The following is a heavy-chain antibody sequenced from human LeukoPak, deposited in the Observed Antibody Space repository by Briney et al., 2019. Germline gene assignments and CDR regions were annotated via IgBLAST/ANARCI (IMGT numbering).Heavy chain of an antibody. D-gene: IGHD3-3*01. Sequence: ASVKVSCKASGYTFTGYYMHWVRQAPGQGLEWMGWINPNRGGTNYAQKFQGRVTMTRDTSISTAYMELSRLRSDDTAVYYCARETLDYDFWSGYFKPYYFDYWGQGTLVTVSS. CDR1: GYTFTGYY. CDR3: ARETLDYDFWSGYFKPYYFDY. CDR2: INPNRGGT. J-gene: IGHJ4*02. V-gene: IGHV1-2*02.